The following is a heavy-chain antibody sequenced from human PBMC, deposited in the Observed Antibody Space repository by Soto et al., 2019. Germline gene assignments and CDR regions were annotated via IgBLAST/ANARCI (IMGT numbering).Heavy chain of an antibody. J-gene: IGHJ5*02. V-gene: IGHV4-59*01. Sequence: QVQLQESGPRLVKPSETLSLTCTVSGGSIRNYYWSWIRQPPGKGLEWIGYIYDSGNTNYNPSLKSRVTISVDTSKNQISLKLSSVTAADTAVYYCARATPYWFDPWGLGTLVTVSS. CDR3: ARATPYWFDP. CDR2: IYDSGNT. CDR1: GGSIRNYY.